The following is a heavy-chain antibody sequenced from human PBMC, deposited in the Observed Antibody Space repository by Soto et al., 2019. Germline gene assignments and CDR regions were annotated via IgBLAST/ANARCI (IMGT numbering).Heavy chain of an antibody. CDR1: GGSISSGGYY. V-gene: IGHV4-31*03. CDR2: IYYSGST. J-gene: IGHJ4*02. Sequence: ASETLSLTCTVSGGSISSGGYYWSWIRQHPGKGLEWIGYIYYSGSTYYNPSLKSRVTISVDTSKNQFSLKLSSVTAADTAVYYCAREGYYYDSSGYYDYWGQGTLVTVSS. D-gene: IGHD3-22*01. CDR3: AREGYYYDSSGYYDY.